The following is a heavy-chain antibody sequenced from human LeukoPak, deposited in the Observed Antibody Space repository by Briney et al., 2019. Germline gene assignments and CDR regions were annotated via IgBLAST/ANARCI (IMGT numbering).Heavy chain of an antibody. D-gene: IGHD3-10*01. CDR3: ARDGKYGSGSYCLDY. J-gene: IGHJ4*02. Sequence: EASVTVSCKASGYTFTSYGISWVRQAPGQGLEWMGWISAYNGNTNYAQKLQGRVTMTTDTSTSTAYMELRSLRSDDTAVYYCARDGKYGSGSYCLDYWGQGTLVTVSS. CDR1: GYTFTSYG. V-gene: IGHV1-18*04. CDR2: ISAYNGNT.